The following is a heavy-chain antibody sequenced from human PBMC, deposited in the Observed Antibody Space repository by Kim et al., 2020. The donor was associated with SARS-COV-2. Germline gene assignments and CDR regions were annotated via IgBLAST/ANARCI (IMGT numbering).Heavy chain of an antibody. CDR1: GFSISSGYS. Sequence: SETLSLTCTVSGFSISSGYSWGWIRQTPEKGLEWIGSMDHSGSTNNPSLKSRVTISVDTSKNQFSLKLSSVTAADTAVYYCARDLVRKYSGYVYKWFDP. V-gene: IGHV4-38-2*02. CDR2: MDHSGST. CDR3: ARDLVRKYSGYVYKWFDP. J-gene: IGHJ5*02. D-gene: IGHD5-12*01.